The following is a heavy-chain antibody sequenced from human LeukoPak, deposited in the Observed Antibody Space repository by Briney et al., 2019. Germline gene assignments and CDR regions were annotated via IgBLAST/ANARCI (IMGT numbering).Heavy chain of an antibody. J-gene: IGHJ6*02. CDR1: GGSISSYY. CDR2: INHSGST. CDR3: ARVPPAAIPYYYYGMDV. D-gene: IGHD2-2*01. Sequence: PSETLSLTCTVSGGSISSYYWSWIRQPAGKGLEWIGEINHSGSTNYNPSLKSRVTISVDTSKNQFSLKLSSVTAADTAVYYCARVPPAAIPYYYYGMDVWGQGTTVTVSS. V-gene: IGHV4-34*01.